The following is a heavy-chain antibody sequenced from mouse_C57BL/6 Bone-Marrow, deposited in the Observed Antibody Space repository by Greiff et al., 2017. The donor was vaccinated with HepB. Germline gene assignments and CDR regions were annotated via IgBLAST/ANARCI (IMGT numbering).Heavy chain of an antibody. CDR2: IDPSDSYT. J-gene: IGHJ1*03. D-gene: IGHD1-1*01. V-gene: IGHV1-50*01. CDR1: GYTFTGYW. Sequence: QVQLQQPGAELVKPGASVKLSCKASGYTFTGYWMQWVKQRPGQGLEWIGEIDPSDSYTNYNQKFKGKATLTVDTSSSTAYMQLSSLTSEDSAVYYCARDYYGSSGDWYFDVWGTGTTVTVSS. CDR3: ARDYYGSSGDWYFDV.